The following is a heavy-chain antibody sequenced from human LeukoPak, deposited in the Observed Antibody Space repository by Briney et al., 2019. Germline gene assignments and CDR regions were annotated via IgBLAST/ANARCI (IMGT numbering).Heavy chain of an antibody. CDR2: IHPGDSDI. D-gene: IGHD1-14*01. Sequence: GESLKISCEASGYSFTNYWIGWVRQMPGKGLEWMGIIHPGDSDIRYSPSFQGQVTISVDESINTAYVQWNSLKASDTAIYYCARWPTGPTNWFDPWGQGTLVTVSS. CDR3: ARWPTGPTNWFDP. CDR1: GYSFTNYW. J-gene: IGHJ5*02. V-gene: IGHV5-51*01.